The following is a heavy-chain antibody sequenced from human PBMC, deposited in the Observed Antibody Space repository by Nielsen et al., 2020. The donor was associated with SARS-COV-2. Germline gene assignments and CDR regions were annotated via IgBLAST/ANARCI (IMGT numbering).Heavy chain of an antibody. CDR3: AKDPHNRLVAATFDY. D-gene: IGHD2-15*01. CDR2: TFGDHTT. CDR1: GFLVSTKY. Sequence: GESLKISCAASGFLVSTKYMSWVRQAPGKGLEWVSLTFGDHTTYYPDSVKGRFTISRDNSRNTLYLQMNSLRAEDTAVYYCAKDPHNRLVAATFDYWGQGTLVTVSS. J-gene: IGHJ4*02. V-gene: IGHV3-53*01.